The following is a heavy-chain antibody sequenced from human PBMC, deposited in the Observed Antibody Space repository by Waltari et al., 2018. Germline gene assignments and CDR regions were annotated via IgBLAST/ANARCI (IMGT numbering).Heavy chain of an antibody. J-gene: IGHJ5*01. CDR1: TCSLNNHY. CDR3: AREGSLYSSTGGWIGP. D-gene: IGHD2-2*01. Sequence: QVHLQESGPGLVKPSENLSLTCPASTCSLNNHYWCWIRQPPGKRMEWIGWINQITGDTNYNPSLESRVIISSDISKNQFSLKLTSVTAADTAIYYCAREGSLYSSTGGWIGPWGQGMLVTVSS. V-gene: IGHV4-59*11. CDR2: INQITGDT.